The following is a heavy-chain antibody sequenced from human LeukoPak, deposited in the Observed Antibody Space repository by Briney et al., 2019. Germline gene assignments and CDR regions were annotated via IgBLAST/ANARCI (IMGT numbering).Heavy chain of an antibody. CDR1: GGSISSYY. J-gene: IGHJ6*03. CDR2: IYTSGST. CDR3: ATGGLHDSYYYYMDV. D-gene: IGHD3-22*01. V-gene: IGHV4-4*07. Sequence: PSETLSLTCTVSGGSISSYYWSWIRQPAGKGLEWIGRIYTSGSTNYNPSLKSRVTMSVDTSKNQFSLKLSSVTAADTAVYYCATGGLHDSYYYYMDVWGKGTTVTVSS.